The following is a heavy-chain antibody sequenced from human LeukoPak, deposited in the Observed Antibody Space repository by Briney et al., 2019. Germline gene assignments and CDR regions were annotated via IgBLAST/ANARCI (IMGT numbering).Heavy chain of an antibody. V-gene: IGHV6-1*01. CDR1: GDSVSSNIAA. CDR3: AKDCGTGPFACSH. D-gene: IGHD2-15*01. Sequence: SQTLSLTCAISGDSVSSNIAAWNWIRQSPSRGLEWLGRTYYRSKWYNDYAVSVRSRIIIDPDASKNQFSLQLNSVTPEDTAVYYCAKDCGTGPFACSHWGQGTLVTVSS. J-gene: IGHJ4*02. CDR2: TYYRSKWYN.